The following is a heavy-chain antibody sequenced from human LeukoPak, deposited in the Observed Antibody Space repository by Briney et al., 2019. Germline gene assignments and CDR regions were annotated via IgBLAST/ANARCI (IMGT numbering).Heavy chain of an antibody. CDR3: ARDSPSSTSWGY. V-gene: IGHV3-74*01. J-gene: IGHJ4*02. Sequence: QSGGSLRLPCAASGFTFSTYWMHWVRQAPGKGLVWVSRISSDGSITSYADSVKGRFTISRDNAKNTLYLQMNSLRAEDTAVYYCARDSPSSTSWGYWGQGTLVTVSS. CDR2: ISSDGSIT. D-gene: IGHD2-2*01. CDR1: GFTFSTYW.